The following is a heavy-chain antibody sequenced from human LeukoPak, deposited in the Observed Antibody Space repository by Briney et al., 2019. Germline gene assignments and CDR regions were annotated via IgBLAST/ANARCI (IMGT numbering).Heavy chain of an antibody. CDR1: GGSTSSYY. CDR3: ARDLNPGNFWDY. J-gene: IGHJ4*02. CDR2: IYSSGST. D-gene: IGHD1-7*01. V-gene: IGHV4-4*07. Sequence: SETLSLTCTVSGGSTSSYYWSWLRQPAGKGLEWVGRIYSSGSTNYNPSLKSRVTLSVDTSKNQFSLKLNSVTAADTAVYYCARDLNPGNFWDYRGQGTLVTVSS.